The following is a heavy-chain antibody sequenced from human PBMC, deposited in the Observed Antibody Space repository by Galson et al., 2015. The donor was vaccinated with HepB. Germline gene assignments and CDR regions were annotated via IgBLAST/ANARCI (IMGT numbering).Heavy chain of an antibody. CDR3: AREGQRTMVRGAPPDY. CDR1: GYTFTGYY. CDR2: INPNSGGT. D-gene: IGHD3-10*01. V-gene: IGHV1-2*02. Sequence: SVEVSCKASGYTFTGYYMHWVRQAPGQGLEWMGWINPNSGGTNYAQKFQGRVTMTRDTSISTAYMELSRLRSDDTAVYYCAREGQRTMVRGAPPDYWGQGTLVTVSS. J-gene: IGHJ4*02.